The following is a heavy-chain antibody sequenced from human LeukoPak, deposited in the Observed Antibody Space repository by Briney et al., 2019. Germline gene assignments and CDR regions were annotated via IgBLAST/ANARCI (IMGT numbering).Heavy chain of an antibody. CDR3: ARVGGDLHAFDV. D-gene: IGHD3-16*01. V-gene: IGHV3-20*01. Sequence: PGGSLRLSCAASGFTFELYGMSWVRQAPGKGLEWVSGINWNGANTGYAASVKARFTISRDNAKNSLYLQMNSLRAEDTALYPCARVGGDLHAFDVWGQGTVVSVSS. J-gene: IGHJ3*01. CDR1: GFTFELYG. CDR2: INWNGANT.